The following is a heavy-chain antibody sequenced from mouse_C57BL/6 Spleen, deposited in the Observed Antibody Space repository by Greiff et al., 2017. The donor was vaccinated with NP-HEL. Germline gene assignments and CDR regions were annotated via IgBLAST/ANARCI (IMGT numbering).Heavy chain of an antibody. CDR1: GYTFTDYY. J-gene: IGHJ3*01. Sequence: EVQLQQSGPELVKPGASVKISCKASGYTFTDYYMNWVKQSHGKSLEWIGDINPNNGGASYNQKFKGKATLTVDKSSSTAYMELRSLTSEDSAVYYCARHYDGYYGFAYWGQGTLVTVSA. D-gene: IGHD2-3*01. V-gene: IGHV1-26*01. CDR3: ARHYDGYYGFAY. CDR2: INPNNGGA.